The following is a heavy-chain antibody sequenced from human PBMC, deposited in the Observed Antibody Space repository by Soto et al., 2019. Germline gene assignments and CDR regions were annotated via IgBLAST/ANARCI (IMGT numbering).Heavy chain of an antibody. CDR1: GYSFTSYW. CDR3: ARRAAPQYYYYYYGMDV. J-gene: IGHJ6*02. D-gene: IGHD6-25*01. CDR2: IYPGDSDT. V-gene: IGHV5-51*01. Sequence: GASLKICWKGSGYSFTSYWIGWVRQMHGKGLEWMGIIYPGDSDTRYSPSFQGQVTISADKSISTAYLQWSSLKASDTAMYYCARRAAPQYYYYYYGMDVWGQGTTVTVSS.